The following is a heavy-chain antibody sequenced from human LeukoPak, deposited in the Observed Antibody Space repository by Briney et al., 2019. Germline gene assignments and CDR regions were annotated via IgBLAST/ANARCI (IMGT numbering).Heavy chain of an antibody. CDR1: GGSINSYY. Sequence: RPSETLSLTCTVSGGSINSYYWSWIRQPPGKGLEWIGYIYYSGSTNYNPSLKSRVTMSVDTSKNQFSLKLSSVAAADTAVYYCARVVTVAGEYFDCWGQGTLVTVSS. J-gene: IGHJ4*02. CDR2: IYYSGST. V-gene: IGHV4-59*12. CDR3: ARVVTVAGEYFDC. D-gene: IGHD2-21*02.